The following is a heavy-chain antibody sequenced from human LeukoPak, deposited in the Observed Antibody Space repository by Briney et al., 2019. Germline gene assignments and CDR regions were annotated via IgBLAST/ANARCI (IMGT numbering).Heavy chain of an antibody. Sequence: GGSLRLSCAASGFTFSSYAMSWVRQAPGKGLEWVSAISGSGGSTYYADSVKGRFTISRDNSKNTLYLQMNSLRAEDTAVYYCARDSFWSGLLYYFDYWGQGTLVTVSS. CDR3: ARDSFWSGLLYYFDY. CDR2: ISGSGGST. J-gene: IGHJ4*02. CDR1: GFTFSSYA. D-gene: IGHD3-3*01. V-gene: IGHV3-23*01.